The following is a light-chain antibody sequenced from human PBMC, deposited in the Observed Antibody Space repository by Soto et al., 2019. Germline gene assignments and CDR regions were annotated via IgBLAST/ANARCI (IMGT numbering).Light chain of an antibody. Sequence: DIQMTQSPSTLSASVGDRVTIACRASQSISTWLAWYQQKPGKAPKLLIYKASILESRVPSRFSGSGSATEFTLTISSLQPEDFASYYCQQYETFPLTFGGGTKVEIK. CDR2: KAS. CDR1: QSISTW. J-gene: IGKJ4*01. V-gene: IGKV1-5*03. CDR3: QQYETFPLT.